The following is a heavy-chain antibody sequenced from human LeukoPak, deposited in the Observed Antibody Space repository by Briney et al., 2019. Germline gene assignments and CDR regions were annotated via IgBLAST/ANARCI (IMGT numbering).Heavy chain of an antibody. Sequence: ASVKVSCKASGYTFTSYGISWVRQAPGQGLEWMGWISAYNGNTNYAQKLQGRVTMTTDTSTSTAYMELRSLRSDDTAVYYCARDYEGYSISWYTLGGFDYWGQGTLVTVSS. V-gene: IGHV1-18*01. CDR1: GYTFTSYG. CDR3: ARDYEGYSISWYTLGGFDY. CDR2: ISAYNGNT. D-gene: IGHD6-13*01. J-gene: IGHJ4*02.